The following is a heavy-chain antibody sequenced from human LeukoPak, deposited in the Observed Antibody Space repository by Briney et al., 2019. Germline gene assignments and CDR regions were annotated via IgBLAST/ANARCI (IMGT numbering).Heavy chain of an antibody. J-gene: IGHJ4*02. D-gene: IGHD3-10*01. V-gene: IGHV3-48*02. CDR3: ARGVTTMVRGAHFDY. CDR2: ISSSSSTI. CDR1: GFIFSTYS. Sequence: GGSLRLSCAASGFIFSTYSMNWVRQAPGKGLEWVSYISSSSSTIYDAESVKGRFTISRDNAKNSLYLQMNSLRDEDTAVYYCARGVTTMVRGAHFDYWGQGSRVTVSS.